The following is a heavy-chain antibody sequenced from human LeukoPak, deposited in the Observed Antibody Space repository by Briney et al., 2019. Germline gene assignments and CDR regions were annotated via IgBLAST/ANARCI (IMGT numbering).Heavy chain of an antibody. CDR1: GFTFSSYW. Sequence: GGSLRLSCAASGFTFSSYWMSWVRQAPGKGLEWVANIKQDGSETYYVDSVKGRFTISRDNAKNSLYLQMNSLRAEDTAVYYCARGFYPDRTMIVVVVDYWGQGSLVIVSS. V-gene: IGHV3-7*03. CDR2: IKQDGSET. J-gene: IGHJ4*02. CDR3: ARGFYPDRTMIVVVVDY. D-gene: IGHD3-22*01.